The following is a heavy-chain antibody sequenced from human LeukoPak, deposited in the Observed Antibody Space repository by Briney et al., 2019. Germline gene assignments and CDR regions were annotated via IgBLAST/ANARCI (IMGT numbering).Heavy chain of an antibody. J-gene: IGHJ4*02. V-gene: IGHV1-8*01. CDR3: AREHDFWSGYSD. CDR1: GYTFTSYD. CDR2: MNPNSGNT. Sequence: ASVKVSCKASGYTFTSYDINWVRQATGQGLEWMGWMNPNSGNTGYARKFQGRVTMTRNTSISTAYMELSSLRSEDTAVYYCAREHDFWSGYSDWGQGTLVTVSS. D-gene: IGHD3-3*01.